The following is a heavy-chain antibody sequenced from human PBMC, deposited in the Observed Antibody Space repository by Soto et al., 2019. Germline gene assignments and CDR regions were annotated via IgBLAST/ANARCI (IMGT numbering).Heavy chain of an antibody. D-gene: IGHD6-6*01. J-gene: IGHJ6*03. CDR2: ISWNSGSI. Sequence: GGSLRLSCAASGFTFDDYAMHWVRQAPGKGLEWVSGISWNSGSIGYADSVKGRFTISRDNAKNSPYLQMNSLRAEDTALYYCAKSYSSSSYYYYMDVWGKGTTVTVSS. V-gene: IGHV3-9*01. CDR1: GFTFDDYA. CDR3: AKSYSSSSYYYYMDV.